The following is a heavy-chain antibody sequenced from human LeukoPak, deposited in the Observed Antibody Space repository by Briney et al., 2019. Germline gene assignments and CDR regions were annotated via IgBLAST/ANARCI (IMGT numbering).Heavy chain of an antibody. CDR1: GYTFTSYY. Sequence: ASVKVSCKASGYTFTSYYMHWVRQAPGQGLEWMGIINPSGGSTSYAQKFQGRVTMTRDTSTSTVYMELSSLRSEDTAVYYCARASATQDTAMDYFDYWGQGTLVTVSS. J-gene: IGHJ4*02. CDR2: INPSGGST. CDR3: ARASATQDTAMDYFDY. V-gene: IGHV1-46*01. D-gene: IGHD5-18*01.